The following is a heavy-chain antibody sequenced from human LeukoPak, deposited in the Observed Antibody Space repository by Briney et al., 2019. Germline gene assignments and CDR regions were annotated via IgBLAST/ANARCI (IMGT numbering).Heavy chain of an antibody. CDR3: ARVNVIAAAGPHFDY. D-gene: IGHD6-13*01. V-gene: IGHV4-59*01. CDR1: GGSISSYY. CDR2: IYYSGST. Sequence: SETLSLTCTVSGGSISSYYWRWIRQPPGKGLEWIGYIYYSGSTNYNPSLKSRVTISVDTSKNQFSLKLSSVTAADTAVYYCARVNVIAAAGPHFDYWCRGTLVTVSS. J-gene: IGHJ4*02.